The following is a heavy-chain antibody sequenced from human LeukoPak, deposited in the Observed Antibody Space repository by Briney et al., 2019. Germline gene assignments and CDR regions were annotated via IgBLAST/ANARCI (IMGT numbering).Heavy chain of an antibody. D-gene: IGHD3-22*01. J-gene: IGHJ4*02. V-gene: IGHV3-23*01. CDR1: GFTFSTYA. CDR2: ISGSGGGT. Sequence: GGSLRLSCAASGFTFSTYAVNWVRQAPGKGLEWVSAISGSGGGTYYADSVKGRFTISRDNSKNTLYLQMSSLRAEDTAIYYCAKDRGRYYDSSGYYWGYYFDSWGQGILVTVSP. CDR3: AKDRGRYYDSSGYYWGYYFDS.